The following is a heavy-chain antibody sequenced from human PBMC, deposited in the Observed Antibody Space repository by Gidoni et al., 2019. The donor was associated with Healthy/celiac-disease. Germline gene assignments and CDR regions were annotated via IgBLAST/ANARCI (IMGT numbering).Heavy chain of an antibody. Sequence: QVQLVQSGAQVKKPGASVKVSCQPSSYTFTSTGISSVRQAPGQGLEWMGWISAYNGNTNYAQKLQGRVTMTTDTSTSTAYMELRSLRSDDTAVYYCARVGDPDLLVEFGVVMWGWFDPWGQGTLVTVSS. J-gene: IGHJ5*02. V-gene: IGHV1-18*01. CDR3: ARVGDPDLLVEFGVVMWGWFDP. CDR1: SYTFTSTG. D-gene: IGHD3-3*01. CDR2: ISAYNGNT.